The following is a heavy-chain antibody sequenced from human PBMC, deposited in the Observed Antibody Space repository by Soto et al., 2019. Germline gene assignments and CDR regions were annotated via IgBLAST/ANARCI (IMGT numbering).Heavy chain of an antibody. CDR1: SYTYTSYC. CDR3: ARSTPNYYYYYGMDV. CDR2: ISAYNGNI. V-gene: IGHV1-18*01. Sequence: AAVQGTCSSPSYTYTSYCIIGVPPAPGKGREWMGWISAYNGNINYAQKLQGRVTMTTDTSTSTAYMELRSLRSDDTAVYYCARSTPNYYYYYGMDVWGQGTTVNLSS. J-gene: IGHJ6*02.